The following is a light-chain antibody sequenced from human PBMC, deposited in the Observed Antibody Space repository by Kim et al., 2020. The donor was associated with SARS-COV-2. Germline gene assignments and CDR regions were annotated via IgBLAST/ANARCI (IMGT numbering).Light chain of an antibody. CDR1: SGSIARHY. CDR3: QSYDSSNLV. Sequence: GKTVTISCTRSSGSIARHYVQWYQQRPGSSPTTVIYEDNQRPSGVPDRFSGSIDSSSNSASLAISGLKTEDEADYYCQSYDSSNLVFGGGTQLTVL. V-gene: IGLV6-57*01. J-gene: IGLJ3*02. CDR2: EDN.